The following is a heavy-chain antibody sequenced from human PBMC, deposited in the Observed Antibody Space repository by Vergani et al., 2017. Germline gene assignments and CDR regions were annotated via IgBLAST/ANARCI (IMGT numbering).Heavy chain of an antibody. D-gene: IGHD6-13*01. CDR2: INHSGSA. Sequence: QVQLQQWGAGLLKPSETLSLTCAVYGGSFSGYYWSWIRHPPGKGLEWIGEINHSGSANYNPSLKSRVTISVDTSKNQFSLKLSSVTAADTAVYYCARTYSSSWYGSWFDPWGQGTLVTVSS. CDR3: ARTYSSSWYGSWFDP. J-gene: IGHJ5*02. CDR1: GGSFSGYY. V-gene: IGHV4-34*01.